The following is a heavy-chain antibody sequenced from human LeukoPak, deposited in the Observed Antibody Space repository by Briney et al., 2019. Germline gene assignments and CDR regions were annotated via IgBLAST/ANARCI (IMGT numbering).Heavy chain of an antibody. V-gene: IGHV3-7*01. CDR2: IRQDGSEK. CDR1: GFTFSSYW. D-gene: IGHD1-26*01. J-gene: IGHJ6*03. CDR3: ARGSGQKWSYNYYYYMDV. Sequence: GGSLRLSCAASGFTFSSYWMSWVRQAPGKGLEWVANIRQDGSEKYYVDSVKGRFTISRDNAKNSLYLQMNSLRAEDTAVYYCARGSGQKWSYNYYYYMDVWGKGTTVTVSS.